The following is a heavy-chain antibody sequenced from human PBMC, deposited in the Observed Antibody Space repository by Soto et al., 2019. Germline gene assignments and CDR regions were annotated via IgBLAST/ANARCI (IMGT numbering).Heavy chain of an antibody. Sequence: QVQLVESGGGLVKPGGSLRLSCVASGFTFSDYYMSWIRQAPGKGLEWVSYISNSGHAIYYADSVKGRFTVSRDNSNNSMSLQMDSLRAYDTAIYYCARDARYASSSYGFDVWGQGTTVSVSS. CDR3: ARDARYASSSYGFDV. CDR2: ISNSGHAI. CDR1: GFTFSDYY. V-gene: IGHV3-11*01. D-gene: IGHD6-13*01. J-gene: IGHJ6*02.